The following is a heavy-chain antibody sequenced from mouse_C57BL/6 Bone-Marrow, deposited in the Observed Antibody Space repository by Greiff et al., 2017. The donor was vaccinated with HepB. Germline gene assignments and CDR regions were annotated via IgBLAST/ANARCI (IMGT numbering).Heavy chain of an antibody. CDR2: IDPENGDT. D-gene: IGHD2-1*01. CDR1: GFNIKDDY. J-gene: IGHJ4*01. V-gene: IGHV14-4*01. CDR3: SAFYVSYKDDMDF. Sequence: VQLQQSGAELVRPGASVKLSCTASGFNIKDDYMHWVKQRPEQGLEWIGWIDPENGDTEYASKFQGKATITADTSSNTAYQQLSSLTSVDTAVSYCSAFYVSYKDDMDFWDRGTSVTVSS.